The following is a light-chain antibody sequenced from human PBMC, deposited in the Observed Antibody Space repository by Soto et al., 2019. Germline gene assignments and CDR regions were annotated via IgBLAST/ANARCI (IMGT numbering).Light chain of an antibody. J-gene: IGKJ4*01. V-gene: IGKV3-15*01. CDR3: QQYHTWPIT. Sequence: EIVMTQSPATLSVSPGERGTLSCRASQSVSNNLAWYQHKPGQAPRLLISGASTGATGIPARFSGSGSGTEFTLTISSLQSEDCAIYYCQQYHTWPITFGGGTKVDIK. CDR2: GAS. CDR1: QSVSNN.